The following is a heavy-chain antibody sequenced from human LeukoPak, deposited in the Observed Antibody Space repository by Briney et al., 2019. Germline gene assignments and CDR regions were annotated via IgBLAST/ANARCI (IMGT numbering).Heavy chain of an antibody. D-gene: IGHD3-22*01. J-gene: IGHJ4*02. CDR3: AKDIDSSGYAVGY. CDR1: GFTFGDYA. V-gene: IGHV3-9*01. CDR2: LSWNSGSI. Sequence: PGGSLRLSCVASGFTFGDYAVHWIRQAPGKGLEWVSGLSWNSGSIGYADSVKGRFTISRDSAKNSLYLQMNSLRAEDAALYYCAKDIDSSGYAVGYWGQGTLVTVSS.